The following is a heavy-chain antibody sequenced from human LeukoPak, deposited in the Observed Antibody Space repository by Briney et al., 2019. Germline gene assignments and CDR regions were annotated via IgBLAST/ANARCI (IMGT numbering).Heavy chain of an antibody. V-gene: IGHV3-9*01. D-gene: IGHD3-16*01. CDR1: GFTFDGYA. CDR2: ISWNSGSI. Sequence: GRSLRLSCAASGFTFDGYAMHWVRQAPGKGLEWVSGISWNSGSIGYADSVKGRFTISRDNAKNSLYLQMSSLRAEDTALYYCAKDMGPWGQGTLVTVSS. CDR3: AKDMGP. J-gene: IGHJ5*02.